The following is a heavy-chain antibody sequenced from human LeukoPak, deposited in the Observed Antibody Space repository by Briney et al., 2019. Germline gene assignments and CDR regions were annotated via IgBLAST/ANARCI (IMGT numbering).Heavy chain of an antibody. J-gene: IGHJ3*02. CDR1: GDSISSGGYS. Sequence: SETLSLTCAVSGDSISSGGYSWSWIRQPPGKGLEWIAYIYHSGSTYYNPSLKSRVTMLVDRSKNQFSLKLSSVTAADTAMYYCARYDILSGTHDAFDIWGQGTMVTVSS. CDR3: ARYDILSGTHDAFDI. V-gene: IGHV4-30-2*01. CDR2: IYHSGST. D-gene: IGHD3-9*01.